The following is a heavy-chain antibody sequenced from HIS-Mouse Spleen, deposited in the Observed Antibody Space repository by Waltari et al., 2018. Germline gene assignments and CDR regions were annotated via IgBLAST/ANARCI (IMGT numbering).Heavy chain of an antibody. CDR3: ARYYDSSGYYGYFDY. V-gene: IGHV4-4*07. D-gene: IGHD3-22*01. Sequence: QVQLQESGPGLVKPSETLSLTCTVSGGSISSYYWSWIRQPAGKGLEWIGRIYTSGSTNYNTSRKSRVTMSVETSKNQFSLKLSSVTAADTAVYYCARYYDSSGYYGYFDYWGHGTLVTVSS. CDR2: IYTSGST. J-gene: IGHJ4*01. CDR1: GGSISSYY.